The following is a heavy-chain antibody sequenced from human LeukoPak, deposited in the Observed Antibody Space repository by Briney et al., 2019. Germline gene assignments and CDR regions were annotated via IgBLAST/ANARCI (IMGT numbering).Heavy chain of an antibody. Sequence: SETLSLTCAVYGGSFSGYYWSWIRQPPGKGLEWIGEINHSGSTNYNPSLKSRVTISVDTSKNQFSLKLSSVTAADTAVYYCARGFWVPAAPNWFDPWGQGTLVTVSS. D-gene: IGHD2-2*01. CDR1: GGSFSGYY. V-gene: IGHV4-34*01. CDR2: INHSGST. J-gene: IGHJ5*02. CDR3: ARGFWVPAAPNWFDP.